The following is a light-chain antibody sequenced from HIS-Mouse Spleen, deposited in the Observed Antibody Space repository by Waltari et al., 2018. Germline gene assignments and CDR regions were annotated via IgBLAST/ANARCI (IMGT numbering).Light chain of an antibody. Sequence: SYDLTQPPSVSVSPGQTARITCSGDALPTQYAYWYQQKPGQAPVLVIYKDSERPSGIPERFSGSSSGTTVTLTISGVQAEDEADYYCQSADSSGTGWVFGGGTKLTVL. CDR2: KDS. CDR3: QSADSSGTGWV. CDR1: ALPTQY. V-gene: IGLV3-25*03. J-gene: IGLJ3*02.